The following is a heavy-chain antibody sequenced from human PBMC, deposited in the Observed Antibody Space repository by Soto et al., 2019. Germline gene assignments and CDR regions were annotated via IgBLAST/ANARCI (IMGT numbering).Heavy chain of an antibody. Sequence: ASVKVSCKASGYTFTGYYMHWVRQAPGQGLEWMGWINPNSGGTNYAQKFQGRVTMTRDTSISTAYMELSRLRSDDTAVYYCARGGGGRLLHAWFDHWGQGTLVTVSS. CDR3: ARGGGGRLLHAWFDH. J-gene: IGHJ5*02. D-gene: IGHD2-15*01. V-gene: IGHV1-2*02. CDR1: GYTFTGYY. CDR2: INPNSGGT.